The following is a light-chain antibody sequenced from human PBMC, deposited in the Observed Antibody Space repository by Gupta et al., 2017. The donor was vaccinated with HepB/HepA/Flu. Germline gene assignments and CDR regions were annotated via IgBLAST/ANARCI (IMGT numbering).Light chain of an antibody. CDR3: SSYTSSSTLVV. Sequence: QSALTQPASVSGSPGQSITISCTGTSSDVGGYNYVSWYQQHPGKAPNLMIYDVSNRPSGVSNRFSGSKSGNTASLTISGLQAEDEADYYCSSYTSSSTLVVFVGGTKLTVL. CDR1: SSDVGGYNY. V-gene: IGLV2-14*03. J-gene: IGLJ2*01. CDR2: DVS.